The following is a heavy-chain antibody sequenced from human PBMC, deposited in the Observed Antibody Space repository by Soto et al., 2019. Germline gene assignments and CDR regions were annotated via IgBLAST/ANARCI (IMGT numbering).Heavy chain of an antibody. J-gene: IGHJ4*02. V-gene: IGHV1-2*02. CDR1: GYSFIDYF. Sequence: QVQLVQSGAEVKKPGASMKVSCKASGYSFIDYFMHWVRQAPGQGLQWVGSIHPNSGITKFSPEFLCRRTMTRDTSLNTAYLELDGLTSDDTGMYFCARDMRRGMRVEQPDYWGQGTLLTVSS. D-gene: IGHD2-8*01. CDR2: IHPNSGIT. CDR3: ARDMRRGMRVEQPDY.